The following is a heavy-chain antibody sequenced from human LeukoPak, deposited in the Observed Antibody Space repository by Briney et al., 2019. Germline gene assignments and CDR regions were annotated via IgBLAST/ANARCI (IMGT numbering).Heavy chain of an antibody. CDR1: GFTVSSNY. D-gene: IGHD3-22*01. V-gene: IGHV3-66*01. J-gene: IGHJ1*01. Sequence: NPGGSLRLSCAASGFTVSSNYMSWVRQAPGKGLEWVSVIYSGGSTYYADSVKGRFTISRDNSKNPLYLQMNSLRAEDTAVYYCARVSGYYYDSSGSQYFQHWGQGTLVTVSS. CDR3: ARVSGYYYDSSGSQYFQH. CDR2: IYSGGST.